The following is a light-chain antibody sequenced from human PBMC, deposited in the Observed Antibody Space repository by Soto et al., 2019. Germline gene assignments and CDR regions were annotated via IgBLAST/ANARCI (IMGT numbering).Light chain of an antibody. V-gene: IGKV1-27*01. CDR1: QDISNY. Sequence: QMTQSPSSLSASVADRVTITCRASQDISNYLAWYQQKPGGAPKLLIYEASTLQSGVPSRFSGSGSGADFTLTISSLQPEDVAIYYCQKYNDAPRTFGQGTRVEMK. J-gene: IGKJ1*01. CDR2: EAS. CDR3: QKYNDAPRT.